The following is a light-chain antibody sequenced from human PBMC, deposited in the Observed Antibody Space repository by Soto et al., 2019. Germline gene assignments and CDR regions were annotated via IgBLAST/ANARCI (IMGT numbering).Light chain of an antibody. J-gene: IGKJ2*01. V-gene: IGKV3-15*01. CDR2: GAS. CDR1: QSSNSN. Sequence: EVVVTQSPAPLSVSPGERVTLSCWASQSSNSNLAWYHQKPGQAPRLLISGASTRATGVPDRFSGSGSGTHFTLTISSLQSEDFALYSCQQYNSAPFTFGQGTKLEIK. CDR3: QQYNSAPFT.